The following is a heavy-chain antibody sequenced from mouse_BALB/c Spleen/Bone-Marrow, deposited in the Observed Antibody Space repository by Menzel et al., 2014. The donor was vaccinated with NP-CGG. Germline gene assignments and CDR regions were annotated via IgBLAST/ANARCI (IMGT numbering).Heavy chain of an antibody. V-gene: IGHV4-1*02. J-gene: IGHJ3*01. CDR2: INPGSNTI. CDR3: ARRGYYGWFAY. D-gene: IGHD2-3*01. CDR1: GFDFRRYW. Sequence: EVKLMESGGGLVQPGGSLKLSCAASGFDFRRYWMSWVRQAPGKGLEWIGEINPGSNTINYTPSLKDKFIISRDNAKNTLYLQMSKVKSEDTALYYCARRGYYGWFAYWGQGTLVTVSA.